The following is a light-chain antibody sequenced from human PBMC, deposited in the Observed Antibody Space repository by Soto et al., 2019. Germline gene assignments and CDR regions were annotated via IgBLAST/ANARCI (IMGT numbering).Light chain of an antibody. CDR1: SSNIGGNS. CDR3: GSWDSSLSAYV. J-gene: IGLJ1*01. CDR2: DDN. Sequence: SVLTQPPSASGTPGQRVTISCSGSSSNIGGNSVSWYQQLPGTVPKLLIYDDNKRPSGIPDRFSGSKSGTSATLGITGFQTGDEADYYCGSWDSSLSAYVFGTGTKVTVL. V-gene: IGLV1-51*01.